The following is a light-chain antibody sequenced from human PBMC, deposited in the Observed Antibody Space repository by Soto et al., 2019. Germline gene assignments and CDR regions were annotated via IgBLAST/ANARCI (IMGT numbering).Light chain of an antibody. V-gene: IGKV3-11*01. CDR3: QQRSDWPST. Sequence: EIVLTQSPATLFLSPGERATLSCRASQSVSRYLAWYQQKPGQAPRLLIYDASNRATGIPARFSGSGSGTDFTLTISSLEPEDFAVYYCQQRSDWPSTFGGGTKVQIK. CDR1: QSVSRY. J-gene: IGKJ4*01. CDR2: DAS.